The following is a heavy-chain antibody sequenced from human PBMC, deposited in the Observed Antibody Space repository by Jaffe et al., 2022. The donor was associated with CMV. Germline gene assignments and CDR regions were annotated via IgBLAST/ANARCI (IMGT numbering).Heavy chain of an antibody. Sequence: QVQLVQSGAEVKKPGASVKVSCKASGYTFTSYGISWVRQAPGQGLEWMGWISAYNGNTNYAQKLQGRVTMTTDTSTSTAYMELRSLRSDDTAVYYCARAGQSITIFGVVTGRLVDYWGQGTLVTVSS. V-gene: IGHV1-18*01. CDR1: GYTFTSYG. CDR2: ISAYNGNT. CDR3: ARAGQSITIFGVVTGRLVDY. J-gene: IGHJ4*02. D-gene: IGHD3-3*01.